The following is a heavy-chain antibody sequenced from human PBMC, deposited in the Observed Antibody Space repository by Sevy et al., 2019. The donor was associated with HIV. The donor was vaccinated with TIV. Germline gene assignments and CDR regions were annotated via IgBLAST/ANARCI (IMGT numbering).Heavy chain of an antibody. V-gene: IGHV3-7*01. CDR1: GFTFSSYW. D-gene: IGHD2-2*01. CDR3: SRRSVPAANGYYYYYYMDV. J-gene: IGHJ6*03. CDR2: IKQDGSEK. Sequence: GGSLRLSCAASGFTFSSYWMSWVRQAPGKGLEWVANIKQDGSEKYYVDSVKGRFTISRDNDKNSLYLQMNSLRAEDTAVYYCSRRSVPAANGYYYYYYMDVWGKGTTVTVSS.